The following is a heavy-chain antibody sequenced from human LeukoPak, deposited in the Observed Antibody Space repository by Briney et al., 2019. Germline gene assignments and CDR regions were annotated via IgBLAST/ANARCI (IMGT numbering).Heavy chain of an antibody. CDR2: ISTSDTI. D-gene: IGHD7-27*01. J-gene: IGHJ3*02. CDR3: ARGHWGLDI. Sequence: GGSLRLSCAASGFTFSDYYMTWIRHTPGKGLQWVSYISTSDTIYYADSVKGRFTISRDNTQNSADLQMNSLIAEDTALYYCARGHWGLDIWGQGTMVTVSS. CDR1: GFTFSDYY. V-gene: IGHV3-11*01.